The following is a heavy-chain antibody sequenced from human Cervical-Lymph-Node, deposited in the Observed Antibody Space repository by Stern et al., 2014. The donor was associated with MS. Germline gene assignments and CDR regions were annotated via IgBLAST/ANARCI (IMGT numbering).Heavy chain of an antibody. J-gene: IGHJ6*02. V-gene: IGHV3-53*01. Sequence: EVQLVESGGDLIQPGGSLRLSCAASGFTVGNNYMTWVRQAPGKGLGWVSVIYSGGRTYYADSVKGRFTISRDSSKNTVYLQMNSLRAEDTAVYYCARHPHEDVWGQGTTVTVSS. CDR3: ARHPHEDV. CDR1: GFTVGNNY. CDR2: IYSGGRT.